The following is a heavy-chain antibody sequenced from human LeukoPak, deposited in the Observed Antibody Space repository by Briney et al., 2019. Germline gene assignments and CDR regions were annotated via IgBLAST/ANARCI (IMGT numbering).Heavy chain of an antibody. CDR3: ARDRGRWLHRDAFDI. D-gene: IGHD5-24*01. V-gene: IGHV4-59*01. Sequence: SETLSLTCTVSGGSISSYYWSWIRQPPGKGLEWIGYIYYSGSTNYNPSLKSRVTISVDTSKNQFSLKLSSVTAAETDVYYCARDRGRWLHRDAFDIWGQGTMVTVSS. J-gene: IGHJ3*02. CDR2: IYYSGST. CDR1: GGSISSYY.